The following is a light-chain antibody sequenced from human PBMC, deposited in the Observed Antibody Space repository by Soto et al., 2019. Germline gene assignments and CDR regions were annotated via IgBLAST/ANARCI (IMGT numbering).Light chain of an antibody. V-gene: IGLV2-14*01. CDR2: DVS. J-gene: IGLJ2*01. CDR3: SSQAVSSTLV. CDR1: SSDIGGYNY. Sequence: QSGLTQPASVSGSPGQSITISCTGTSSDIGGYNYVSWYQQHPGKAPKLMIYDVSNRPSGVSNRFSGSKSGNTASLTISGLQAEDEADYYCSSQAVSSTLVFGGGTKVTVL.